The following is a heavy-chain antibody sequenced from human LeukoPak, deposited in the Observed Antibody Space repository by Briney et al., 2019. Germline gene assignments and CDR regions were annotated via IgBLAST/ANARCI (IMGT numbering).Heavy chain of an antibody. CDR2: INPNSGGT. Sequence: ASVKVSCKASGYTFTGYYMHWVRQAPGQGLEWMGWINPNSGGTNYAQKFQGRVTMTRDTSISTAYMEPSRLRSDDTAVYYCARADAVLRYFDWLRTPSWFDPWGQGTLVTVSS. D-gene: IGHD3-9*01. V-gene: IGHV1-2*02. CDR1: GYTFTGYY. CDR3: ARADAVLRYFDWLRTPSWFDP. J-gene: IGHJ5*02.